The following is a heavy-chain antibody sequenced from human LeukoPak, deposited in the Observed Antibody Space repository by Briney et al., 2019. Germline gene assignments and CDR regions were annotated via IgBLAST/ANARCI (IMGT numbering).Heavy chain of an antibody. J-gene: IGHJ2*01. V-gene: IGHV4-39*07. Sequence: SETLSLTCTVSGCSISSSSYYWGWIRQPPGKGLEWIGSIYYSGSTYYNPSLKSRVTISVDTSKNQFSLKLSSVTAADTAVYYCARVGWYFDLWGRGTLVTVSS. CDR1: GCSISSSSYY. CDR3: ARVGWYFDL. CDR2: IYYSGST.